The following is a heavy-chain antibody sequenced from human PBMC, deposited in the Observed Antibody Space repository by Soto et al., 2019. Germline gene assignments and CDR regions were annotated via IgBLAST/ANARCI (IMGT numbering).Heavy chain of an antibody. V-gene: IGHV3-33*01. CDR1: GFTFSSYG. CDR2: IWYDGSNK. CDR3: ARDGVSSEDIVLMVYARTRYYYYYYMDV. Sequence: QVQLVESGGGVVQPGRSLRLSCAASGFTFSSYGMHWVRQAPGKGLEWVAVIWYDGSNKYYADSVKGRFTISRDNSKNTLYLQMNSLRAEDTAVYYCARDGVSSEDIVLMVYARTRYYYYYYMDVWGKGTTVTVSS. D-gene: IGHD2-8*01. J-gene: IGHJ6*03.